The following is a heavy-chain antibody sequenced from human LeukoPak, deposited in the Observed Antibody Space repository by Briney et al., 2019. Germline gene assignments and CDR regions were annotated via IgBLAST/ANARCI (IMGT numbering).Heavy chain of an antibody. CDR3: ASFPPHIVVVPAASAFDI. CDR1: GGSISSYY. J-gene: IGHJ3*02. D-gene: IGHD2-2*01. Sequence: SETLSLTCTVSGGSISSYYWSWIRQPAGKGLEWIGRIYTSGSTNYNPSLKSRVTMSVDTSKNQFSLKLSSVTAADTAVYYCASFPPHIVVVPAASAFDIWGQGTMVTVSS. V-gene: IGHV4-4*07. CDR2: IYTSGST.